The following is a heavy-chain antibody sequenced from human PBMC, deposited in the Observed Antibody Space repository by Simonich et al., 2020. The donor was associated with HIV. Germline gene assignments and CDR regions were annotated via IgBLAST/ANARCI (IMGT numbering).Heavy chain of an antibody. CDR3: ARAPDYGANVYFDY. D-gene: IGHD4-17*01. V-gene: IGHV4-59*01. CDR2: IFDNGCT. Sequence: HVQLQESGPGLVKPSETLSLTCTVSGGSISRYYWSWIRQPPGKGLEWIGYIFDNGCTNYNPTLKSRVTISVDTSKNQFSLKMTSVTAADTAVYYCARAPDYGANVYFDYWGQGTLVTVSS. J-gene: IGHJ4*02. CDR1: GGSISRYY.